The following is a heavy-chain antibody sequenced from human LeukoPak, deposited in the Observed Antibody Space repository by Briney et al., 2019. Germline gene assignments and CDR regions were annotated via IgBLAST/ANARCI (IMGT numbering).Heavy chain of an antibody. CDR1: GFTFSSYA. D-gene: IGHD4-17*01. CDR2: ISYDGSNK. Sequence: GGSLRLSCAASGFTFSSYAMHWVRQAPGKGLEWVAVISYDGSNKYYADSVKGRFTISRDNSKNTLYLQMISLRAEDTAVYYCATVVPHDYGDYKWSWFDPWGQGTLVTVSS. CDR3: ATVVPHDYGDYKWSWFDP. V-gene: IGHV3-30-3*01. J-gene: IGHJ5*02.